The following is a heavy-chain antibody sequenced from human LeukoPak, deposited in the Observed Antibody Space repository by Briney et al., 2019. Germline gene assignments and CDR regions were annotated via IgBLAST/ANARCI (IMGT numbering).Heavy chain of an antibody. CDR2: ISYDGSNK. CDR3: ARAPGGVAEGGN. V-gene: IGHV3-30*03. D-gene: IGHD6-19*01. CDR1: GFTFSSYG. J-gene: IGHJ4*02. Sequence: GGSLRLSCAASGFTFSSYGMHWVRQAPGKGLEWVAVISYDGSNKYYADSVKGRFTISRDNSKNTLYLQMNSLRAEDTAVYYCARAPGGVAEGGNWGQGTLVTVSS.